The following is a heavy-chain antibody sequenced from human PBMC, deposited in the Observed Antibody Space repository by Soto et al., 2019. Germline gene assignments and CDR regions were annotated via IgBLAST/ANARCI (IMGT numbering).Heavy chain of an antibody. CDR2: IVVGSGNT. Sequence: SVKVSCKASGFTFTSSAVQWVRQARGQRLEWIGWIVVGSGNTNYAQKFQERVTITRDMSTSTAYMELSSLRSEDTAVYYCAAYYYDSSGYYIGYAFAIWRQGTMVTVAS. V-gene: IGHV1-58*01. J-gene: IGHJ3*02. CDR1: GFTFTSSA. D-gene: IGHD3-22*01. CDR3: AAYYYDSSGYYIGYAFAI.